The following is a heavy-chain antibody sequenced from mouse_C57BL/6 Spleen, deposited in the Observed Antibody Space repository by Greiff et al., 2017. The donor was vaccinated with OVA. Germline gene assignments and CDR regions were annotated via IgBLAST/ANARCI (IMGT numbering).Heavy chain of an antibody. D-gene: IGHD1-1*01. CDR1: GYAFSSYW. CDR2: IYPGDGDT. J-gene: IGHJ2*01. Sequence: VQLQQSGAELVKPGASVKISCKASGYAFSSYWMNWVKQRPGKGLEWIGQIYPGDGDTNYNGKFKGKATLTADKSSSTAYMPLSILTSEDAAVYFCARKTTVVATDYFDYWGQGTTLTVSS. V-gene: IGHV1-80*01. CDR3: ARKTTVVATDYFDY.